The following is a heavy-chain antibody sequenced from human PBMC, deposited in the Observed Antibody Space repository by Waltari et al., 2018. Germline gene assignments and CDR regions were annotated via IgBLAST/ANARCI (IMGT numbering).Heavy chain of an antibody. J-gene: IGHJ5*02. V-gene: IGHV4-59*11. CDR2: IYYGGST. CDR1: GGSISSHY. CDR3: ARDRSSSWGWFDP. Sequence: QVQLQESGPGLVKPSETLSLTCTVSGGSISSHYWSWIRQPPGKGLEWIGYIYYGGSTNYNPSLKSRVTISVDTSKNQFSLKLSSVTAADTAVYYCARDRSSSWGWFDPWGQGTLVTVSS. D-gene: IGHD6-13*01.